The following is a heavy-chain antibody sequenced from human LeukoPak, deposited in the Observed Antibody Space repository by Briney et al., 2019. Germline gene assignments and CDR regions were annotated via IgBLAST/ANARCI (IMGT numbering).Heavy chain of an antibody. D-gene: IGHD3-22*01. J-gene: IGHJ4*02. CDR1: GFTFSSYN. CDR2: ISSSSSYI. V-gene: IGHV3-21*01. CDR3: TREDDSSGSGLDY. Sequence: GGSLRLSCAASGFTFSSYNMNWVRQAPGKGLEWVSSISSSSSYIYYADSVKGRFTISRDNSKNSLYLQMNGLRAEDTAVYYCTREDDSSGSGLDYWGQGTLVTVSS.